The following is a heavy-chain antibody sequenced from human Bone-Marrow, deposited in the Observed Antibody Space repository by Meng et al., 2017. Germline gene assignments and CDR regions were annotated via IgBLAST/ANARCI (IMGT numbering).Heavy chain of an antibody. D-gene: IGHD6-19*01. V-gene: IGHV3-11*04. J-gene: IGHJ3*02. CDR2: ISSSGSTI. CDR3: ASSGSGWTNDAFDI. Sequence: GESLKISCAASGFTFSDYYMSWVRQAPGKGLEWVSYISSSGSTIYYADSVKGRFTISRDNAKNKLYLQMNSLRAEDTAVYYCASSGSGWTNDAFDIWGQGTMVTVSS. CDR1: GFTFSDYY.